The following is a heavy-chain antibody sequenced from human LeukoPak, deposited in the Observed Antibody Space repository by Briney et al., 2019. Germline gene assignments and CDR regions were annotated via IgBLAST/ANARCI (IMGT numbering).Heavy chain of an antibody. CDR3: ARGPLRTWSGYLTLHYYYYGMDV. D-gene: IGHD3-3*01. V-gene: IGHV1-3*01. Sequence: ASVKVSCKASGYTFTSYAMHRVRQAPGQRLEWMGWINAGNGNTKYSQKFQGRVTITRDTSASTAYMELSSLRSEDTAVYYCARGPLRTWSGYLTLHYYYYGMDVWGQGTTVTVSS. CDR1: GYTFTSYA. J-gene: IGHJ6*02. CDR2: INAGNGNT.